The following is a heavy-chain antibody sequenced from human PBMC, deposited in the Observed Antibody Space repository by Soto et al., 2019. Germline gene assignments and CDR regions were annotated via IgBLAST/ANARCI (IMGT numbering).Heavy chain of an antibody. J-gene: IGHJ6*02. V-gene: IGHV2-70*11. CDR3: ARIPIEMDTAIVTSYYYYGMDV. CDR1: GFSLSTSGMC. CDR2: IDWDDDK. Sequence: GSGPTLVNPTQTLTLTCTFSGFSLSTSGMCVSWIRQPPGKALEWLARIDWDDDKYYSTSLKTRLTISKDTSKNQVVLTMTNMDPVDTATYYCARIPIEMDTAIVTSYYYYGMDVWAQGTTVTVSS. D-gene: IGHD5-18*01.